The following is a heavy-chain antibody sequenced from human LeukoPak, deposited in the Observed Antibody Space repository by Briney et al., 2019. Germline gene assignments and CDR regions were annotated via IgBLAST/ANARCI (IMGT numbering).Heavy chain of an antibody. Sequence: GGSLRLSCAASGFTFSNCAMHWVRQAPGKGLEWVAFIRYDGSNKFYADSVKGRFTISRDNSKNTLYLQMNSLRAEDTAVYYCAKKYCSSTSCARFDYWGQGTLVTVSS. J-gene: IGHJ4*02. CDR3: AKKYCSSTSCARFDY. CDR1: GFTFSNCA. D-gene: IGHD2-2*01. V-gene: IGHV3-30*02. CDR2: IRYDGSNK.